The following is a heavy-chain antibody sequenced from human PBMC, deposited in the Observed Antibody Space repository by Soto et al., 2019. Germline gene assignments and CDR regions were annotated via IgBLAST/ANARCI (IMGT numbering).Heavy chain of an antibody. CDR1: GGSISSGDYY. V-gene: IGHV4-30-4*01. CDR3: ARESGDGYNYDY. Sequence: PSETLSLTCTVSGGSISSGDYYWSWIRQPPGKGLEWIGYIYYSGSTYYNPSLKSRVTISVDTSKNQFSLKLSSVTAADTAVYYCARESGDGYNYDYWGQGTLVTVSS. D-gene: IGHD5-12*01. J-gene: IGHJ4*02. CDR2: IYYSGST.